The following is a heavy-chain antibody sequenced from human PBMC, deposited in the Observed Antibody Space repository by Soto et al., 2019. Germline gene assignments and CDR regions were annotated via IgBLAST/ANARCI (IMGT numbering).Heavy chain of an antibody. D-gene: IGHD2-2*02. CDR3: ARGGVVVPAAIRNWFDP. Sequence: PGGSLRLSCAASGFSFSSYSMNWVRQAPGKGLEWVSYISSSSSTIYYADSVKGRFTISRDNAKNSLYLQMNSLRAEDTAVYYCARGGVVVPAAIRNWFDPWGQGTLVTVSS. V-gene: IGHV3-48*01. CDR1: GFSFSSYS. CDR2: ISSSSSTI. J-gene: IGHJ5*02.